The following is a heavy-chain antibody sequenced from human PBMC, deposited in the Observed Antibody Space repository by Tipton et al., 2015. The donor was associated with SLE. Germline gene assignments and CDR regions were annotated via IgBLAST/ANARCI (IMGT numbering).Heavy chain of an antibody. D-gene: IGHD4-11*01. CDR1: EFTFSSYA. J-gene: IGHJ5*02. V-gene: IGHV3-23*01. CDR3: AKPPNYSNYDQ. CDR2: ISGSGRRT. Sequence: SLRLSCAASEFTFSSYALSWVRQAPGKGLEWVSAISGSGRRTYYADSVKGRFTISRDNSKNTLYLQMNSLRAEDTAVYYCAKPPNYSNYDQWGQGTLVTVSS.